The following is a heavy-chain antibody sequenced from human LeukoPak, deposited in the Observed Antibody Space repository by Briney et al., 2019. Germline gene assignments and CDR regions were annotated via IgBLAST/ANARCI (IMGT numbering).Heavy chain of an antibody. CDR2: IYTSGST. CDR1: GGSISSYY. D-gene: IGHD3-3*01. Sequence: PSETLSLTCTVSGGSISSYYWSWIRQPAGKGLEWIGRIYTSGSTNYNPSLKSRVTMSVDTSKNQFSLKLSSVTAADTAVYYCARGPLDFWSGYSNTAEYFQHWGQGTLVTVPS. CDR3: ARGPLDFWSGYSNTAEYFQH. V-gene: IGHV4-4*07. J-gene: IGHJ1*01.